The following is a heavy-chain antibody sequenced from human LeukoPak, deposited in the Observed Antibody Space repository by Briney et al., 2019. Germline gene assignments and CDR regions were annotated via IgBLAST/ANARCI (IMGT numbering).Heavy chain of an antibody. V-gene: IGHV4-30-4*08. CDR2: IYYSGST. Sequence: PSQTLSLTCTVSGGSISSGDYYWSWIRQPPGKGLDWLGYIYYSGSTYYNPSLKSRFTIAVDTSKKQFSLKLSSVTVADTAVYYCARVSSSGYHHRVYYYYGMDVWGQGTTVTVSS. J-gene: IGHJ6*02. CDR1: GGSISSGDYY. D-gene: IGHD3-22*01. CDR3: ARVSSSGYHHRVYYYYGMDV.